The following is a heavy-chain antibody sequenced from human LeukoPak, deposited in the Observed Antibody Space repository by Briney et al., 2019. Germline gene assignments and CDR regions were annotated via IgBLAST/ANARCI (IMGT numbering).Heavy chain of an antibody. CDR2: IWYDGSNK. J-gene: IGHJ4*02. D-gene: IGHD6-13*01. CDR1: GFTFSSYG. V-gene: IGHV3-33*01. Sequence: PGGSLRLSCVASGFTFSSYGMHWVRQAPGKGLEWVAVIWYDGSNKYYADSVKGRFTISRDNSKNTLYLQMNSLRAEDTAVYYCAGGALTYSSSRKDFDYWGQGTLVTVSS. CDR3: AGGALTYSSSRKDFDY.